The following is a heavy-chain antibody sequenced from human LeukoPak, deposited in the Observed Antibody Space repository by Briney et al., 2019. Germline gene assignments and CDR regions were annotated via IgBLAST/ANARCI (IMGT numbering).Heavy chain of an antibody. Sequence: PEGSLRLSCAASGITFNKAYLSWVRQAPGKGLEWVGRIKSKIDGGATDYAASVKGRFTISMDDSENTLFLQMNSLKAEDTAVYYCTTTKTGYYTPFDFWGQGTLVTVSS. CDR2: IKSKIDGGAT. J-gene: IGHJ4*02. D-gene: IGHD3/OR15-3a*01. CDR3: TTTKTGYYTPFDF. V-gene: IGHV3-15*01. CDR1: GITFNKAY.